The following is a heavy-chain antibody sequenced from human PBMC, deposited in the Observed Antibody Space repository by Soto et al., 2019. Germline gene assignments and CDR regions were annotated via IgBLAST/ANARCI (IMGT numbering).Heavy chain of an antibody. CDR1: GFTVSSSH. CDR2: IYSGGSS. CDR3: AKDRRFAA. Sequence: GGSLRLSCTTTGFTVSSSHMTWVRQAPGKGLEWVSVIYSGGSSYYADSVKGRFTISRDNSKNTLYLQMNSLRAEDTAVYYCAKDRRFAAWGQGTLVTVSS. V-gene: IGHV3-53*05. J-gene: IGHJ5*02. D-gene: IGHD3-16*01.